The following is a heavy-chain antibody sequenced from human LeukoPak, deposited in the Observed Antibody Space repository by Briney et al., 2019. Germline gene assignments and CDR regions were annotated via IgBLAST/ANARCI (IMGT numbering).Heavy chain of an antibody. CDR2: IIPIFGIA. J-gene: IGHJ3*02. CDR1: GGTFSSYA. V-gene: IGHV1-69*05. Sequence: SVKVSCKASGGTFSSYAISWVRQAPGQGLEWMGGIIPIFGIANYAQKFQGRVTITTDESTSTAYMELSSLRSEDTAVYYCARTPYYDSSGYYYEAFDIWGQGTMVTVSS. CDR3: ARTPYYDSSGYYYEAFDI. D-gene: IGHD3-22*01.